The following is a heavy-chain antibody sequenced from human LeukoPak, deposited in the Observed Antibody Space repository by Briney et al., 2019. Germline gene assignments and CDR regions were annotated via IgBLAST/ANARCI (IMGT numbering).Heavy chain of an antibody. CDR3: AKGSRWELQTPFDY. CDR1: GFTFSSYA. D-gene: IGHD1-26*01. CDR2: ISGSGGST. J-gene: IGHJ4*02. Sequence: GGSLRLSCAASGFTFSSYAMSWVRQAPGKGLEWVSAISGSGGSTYYADSVKGRFTISRDNSKNTLYLQMNSLRAEDTDVYYCAKGSRWELQTPFDYWGQGTLVTVSS. V-gene: IGHV3-23*01.